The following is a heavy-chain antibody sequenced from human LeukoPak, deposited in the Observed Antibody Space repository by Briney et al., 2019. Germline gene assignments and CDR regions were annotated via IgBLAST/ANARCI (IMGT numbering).Heavy chain of an antibody. J-gene: IGHJ4*02. CDR1: GFTFSSYW. CDR2: IKQDGSEK. Sequence: GGSLRLSCAASGFTFSSYWMSWVRQAPGKGLEWVANIKQDGSEKYYVDSVKGRFTISRDNAKNSLYLQMNSLRAEDTAVYYCARSLRYSGSTHFDYWGQGTLVTVSS. D-gene: IGHD1-26*01. V-gene: IGHV3-7*01. CDR3: ARSLRYSGSTHFDY.